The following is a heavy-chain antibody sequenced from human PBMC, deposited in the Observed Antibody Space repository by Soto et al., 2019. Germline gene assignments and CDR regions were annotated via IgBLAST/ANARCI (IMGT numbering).Heavy chain of an antibody. CDR2: INSDGSST. D-gene: IGHD4-17*01. V-gene: IGHV3-74*01. CDR3: ARGNYGGWFDP. J-gene: IGHJ5*02. CDR1: GFTFSDYW. Sequence: VQLVESGGGLVQPGGSLRLSCAASGFTFSDYWMHWVRQAPGKGLVWVSRINSDGSSTNYADSVKGRFTISRDNAKNTLYLQMNSLRAEDTAVYYCARGNYGGWFDPWGQGTLVTVSS.